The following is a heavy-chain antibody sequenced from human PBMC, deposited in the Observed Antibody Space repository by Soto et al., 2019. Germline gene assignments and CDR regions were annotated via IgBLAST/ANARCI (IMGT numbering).Heavy chain of an antibody. J-gene: IGHJ4*02. CDR1: GLTFSSYW. CDR2: IKQDGSEK. D-gene: IGHD4-17*01. CDR3: ARDGMTTVTFTFDY. V-gene: IGHV3-7*01. Sequence: GGSLRLSCAASGLTFSSYWMSWVRQDPGKGLEWVANIKQDGSEKYYVDSVKGRFTISRDNAKNSLYLQMNSLRAEDTAVYYCARDGMTTVTFTFDYWGQGTLVTVSS.